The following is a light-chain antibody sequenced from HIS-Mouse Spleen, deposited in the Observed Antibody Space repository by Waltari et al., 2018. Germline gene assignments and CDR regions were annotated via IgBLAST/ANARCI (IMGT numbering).Light chain of an antibody. CDR2: AAS. Sequence: DIQLTQSPSFLSASVGDRVTITCRASPCISSYLAWYQQKPGKAPKLLIYAASTLQSGVPSRFRGSGSGTEFTLTISSLQPEDFATYYCQQLNSYPPTFGQGTKVEIK. V-gene: IGKV1-9*01. CDR3: QQLNSYPPT. CDR1: PCISSY. J-gene: IGKJ1*01.